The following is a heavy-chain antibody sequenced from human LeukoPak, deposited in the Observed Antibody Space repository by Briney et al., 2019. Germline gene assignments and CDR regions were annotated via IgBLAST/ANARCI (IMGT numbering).Heavy chain of an antibody. Sequence: SETLSLTCTVSGGSISSSSYYWGWIRQPPGKGLEWIGSIYYSGSTYSNPSLQSRVTISVDTSKNQFSLKLYSVTAADTAVYYCATRKLGNDYWGQGTLVTVSS. CDR1: GGSISSSSYY. CDR2: IYYSGST. J-gene: IGHJ4*02. D-gene: IGHD7-27*01. CDR3: ATRKLGNDY. V-gene: IGHV4-39*07.